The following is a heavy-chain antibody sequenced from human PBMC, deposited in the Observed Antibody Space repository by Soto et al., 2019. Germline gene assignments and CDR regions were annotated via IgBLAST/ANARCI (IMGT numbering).Heavy chain of an antibody. CDR3: ARGFSAGKGSPTVF. V-gene: IGHV3-23*01. Sequence: EMQLLESGGGLVQPGGSLRLSCAASGFTFSSFAMSLVRQAPWKGLDWVSAISGSCGSTYSADSVKGRCTISRDNSKNTLYLQMGCLRAEYPAVYYCARGFSAGKGSPTVFWGLGSLVTVPS. D-gene: IGHD6-13*01. CDR1: GFTFSSFA. CDR2: ISGSCGST. J-gene: IGHJ1*01.